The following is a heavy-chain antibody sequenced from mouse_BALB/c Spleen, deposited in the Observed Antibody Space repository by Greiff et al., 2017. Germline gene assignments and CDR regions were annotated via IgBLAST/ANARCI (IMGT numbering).Heavy chain of an antibody. CDR2: INPSPGYT. CDR3: ARREFITTVVASRGFAY. Sequence: VQLQQSGAELATPGASVKMSCKASGYPFTSYWLHWVNQRPGQGLEWIGYINPSPGYTEYNQKFKDKATLTADKSSSTAYMQLSSLTSEDSAVYYCARREFITTVVASRGFAYWGQGTLGTVSA. J-gene: IGHJ3*01. D-gene: IGHD1-1*01. CDR1: GYPFTSYW. V-gene: IGHV1-4*01.